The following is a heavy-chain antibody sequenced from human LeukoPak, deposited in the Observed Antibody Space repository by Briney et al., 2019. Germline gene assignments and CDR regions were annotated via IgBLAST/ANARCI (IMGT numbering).Heavy chain of an antibody. J-gene: IGHJ4*02. Sequence: GGSLRLSCAASGFTFSDYYMSWIRQAPGRGLKWVSYISTTGSSIYYADSAKGRFTISRDNAKNSLYLQMSSLRAEDTAVYYCARVTGATDFDYWGRGTLVTVSS. D-gene: IGHD1-26*01. CDR1: GFTFSDYY. CDR2: ISTTGSSI. CDR3: ARVTGATDFDY. V-gene: IGHV3-11*01.